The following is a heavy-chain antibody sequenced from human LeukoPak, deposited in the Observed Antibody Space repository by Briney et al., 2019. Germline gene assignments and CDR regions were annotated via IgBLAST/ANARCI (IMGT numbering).Heavy chain of an antibody. Sequence: GGSLRLSCAASGFTVSSNHMSWVRQAPGKGLEWVSVIYSGGYTHYADSVKGRFTISRDNSKNTLYLQMNSLRAEDTAVYYCARDSTGYWYFDLWGRGTLVSVSS. D-gene: IGHD3-3*02. CDR2: IYSGGYT. V-gene: IGHV3-53*01. CDR1: GFTVSSNH. CDR3: ARDSTGYWYFDL. J-gene: IGHJ2*01.